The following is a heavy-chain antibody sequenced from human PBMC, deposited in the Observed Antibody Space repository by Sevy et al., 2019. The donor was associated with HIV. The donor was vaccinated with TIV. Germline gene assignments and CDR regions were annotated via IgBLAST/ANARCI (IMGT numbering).Heavy chain of an antibody. D-gene: IGHD6-6*01. CDR3: ARDLREYSSSSKYYFDY. J-gene: IGHJ4*02. V-gene: IGHV3-21*01. CDR2: ISRSNNYI. Sequence: GGSLRLSCPASGFTSSSYSMNWVRQAPGKGLEWVSSISRSNNYIYYADSLKGRFTISRDNAKNSLYLQMNSLRAEDTAVYYCARDLREYSSSSKYYFDYWGQGILVTVSS. CDR1: GFTSSSYS.